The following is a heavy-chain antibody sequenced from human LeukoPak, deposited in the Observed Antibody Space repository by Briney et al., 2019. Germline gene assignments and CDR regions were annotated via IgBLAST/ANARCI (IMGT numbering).Heavy chain of an antibody. J-gene: IGHJ4*02. CDR2: IFHGGNT. Sequence: PSETLSLTCAVSGYAISSGFDWGWLRQSPGKGLEWIGSIFHGGNTYYNPSLRSRVTISVDTSMNQFSLRVTSVTAADTAVYYCARTRYCSGASCYEPELYGYWGQGTLVTVSS. CDR3: ARTRYCSGASCYEPELYGY. V-gene: IGHV4-38-2*01. D-gene: IGHD2-15*01. CDR1: GYAISSGFD.